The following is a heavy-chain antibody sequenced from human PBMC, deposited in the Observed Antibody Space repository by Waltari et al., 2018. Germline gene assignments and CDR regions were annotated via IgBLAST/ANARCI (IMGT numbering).Heavy chain of an antibody. V-gene: IGHV3-30-3*01. D-gene: IGHD6-19*01. CDR1: GFTFSSYA. CDR2: ISYDGSNK. CDR3: ARAHSSGWRAPGDY. J-gene: IGHJ4*02. Sequence: QVQLVESGGGVVQPGRSLRLSCAASGFTFSSYAMHWVRQAPGKGLEWVAVISYDGSNKYYADSVKGRFTISRDNSKNTLYLQMNSLRAEDTAVYYCARAHSSGWRAPGDYWGQGTLVTVSS.